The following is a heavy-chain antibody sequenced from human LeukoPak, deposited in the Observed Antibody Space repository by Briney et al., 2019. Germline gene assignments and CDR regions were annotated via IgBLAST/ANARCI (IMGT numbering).Heavy chain of an antibody. CDR1: EFTFSDYY. CDR3: ARGGGYSSSWSDFDY. J-gene: IGHJ4*02. V-gene: IGHV3-11*04. Sequence: GGSLRLSCAASEFTFSDYYMSWIRQAPGKGLEWVSYISYSGDTIYYADSVKGRFTVSRDNAKNSLYLQMNSLRAEDTAVYYCARGGGYSSSWSDFDYWGQGTLVTVSS. CDR2: ISYSGDTI. D-gene: IGHD6-13*01.